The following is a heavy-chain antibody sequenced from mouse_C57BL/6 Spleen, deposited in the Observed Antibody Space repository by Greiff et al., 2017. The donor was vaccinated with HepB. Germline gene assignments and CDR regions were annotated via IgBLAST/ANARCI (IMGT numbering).Heavy chain of an antibody. D-gene: IGHD2-14*01. CDR3: ARSDLLKGVHFDY. V-gene: IGHV1-72*01. J-gene: IGHJ2*01. Sequence: VQLQQSGAELVKPGASVKLSCKASGYTFTSYWMHWVKQRPGRGLEWIGRIDPNSGGTKYNEKFKSKATLTVDKPSSTAYLQLSSLTSEDSAVYYCARSDLLKGVHFDYWGQGTTLTVSS. CDR2: IDPNSGGT. CDR1: GYTFTSYW.